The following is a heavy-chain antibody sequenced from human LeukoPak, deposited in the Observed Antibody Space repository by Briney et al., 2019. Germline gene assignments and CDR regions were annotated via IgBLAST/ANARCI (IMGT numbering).Heavy chain of an antibody. V-gene: IGHV4-59*12. CDR2: IYHSGST. CDR3: ARLTMVRGVSYYYFDY. J-gene: IGHJ4*02. D-gene: IGHD3-10*01. Sequence: SETLSLTCTVSGGSISSYYWSWIRQPPGKGLEWIGEIYHSGSTNYNPSLKSRVTISVDKSKNQFSLKLSSVTAADTAVYYCARLTMVRGVSYYYFDYWGQGTLVTVSS. CDR1: GGSISSYY.